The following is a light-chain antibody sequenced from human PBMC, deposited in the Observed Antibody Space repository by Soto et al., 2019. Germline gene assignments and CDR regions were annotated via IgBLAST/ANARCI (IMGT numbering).Light chain of an antibody. J-gene: IGKJ5*01. Sequence: ESGLTQSPATLSVSPGERATLSCRASQNIASYLGWYQQKPGQAPRLLIYDASNRATGIPARFSGSGSGADFTLTISSLEPEDFAVYYCQQRISWPITFGQGTRLEIK. CDR2: DAS. CDR1: QNIASY. V-gene: IGKV3-11*01. CDR3: QQRISWPIT.